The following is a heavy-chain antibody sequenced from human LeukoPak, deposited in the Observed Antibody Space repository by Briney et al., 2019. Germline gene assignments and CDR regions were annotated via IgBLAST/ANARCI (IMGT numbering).Heavy chain of an antibody. CDR3: ARPRITMVRGLRRINWFDP. CDR1: GFKFSSYK. CDR2: ISSSSTDI. Sequence: GGSLRLSCVASGFKFSSYKMHWVRQAPGRGLEWVSSISSSSTDIHYADSVKGRFTISRDNAKNSLYLQMNSLRAGDTAVYYCARPRITMVRGLRRINWFDPWGQGTLVTVSS. D-gene: IGHD3-10*01. V-gene: IGHV3-21*04. J-gene: IGHJ5*02.